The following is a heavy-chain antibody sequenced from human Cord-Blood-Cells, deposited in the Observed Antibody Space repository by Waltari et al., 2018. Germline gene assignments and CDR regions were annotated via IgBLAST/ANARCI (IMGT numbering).Heavy chain of an antibody. CDR3: ARDGGAVAGNY. CDR1: GGLLSGYD. J-gene: IGHJ4*02. D-gene: IGHD6-19*01. V-gene: IGHV4-34*01. CDR2: INHSGST. Sequence: QVQLQQWGAGLLKPSETLLVTCAVYGGLLSGYDWSWIRQPPGKGLEWIGEINHSGSTNYNPSLKSRVTISVDTSNNQFSLKLSSVTAADTAVYYCARDGGAVAGNYWGQGTLVTVSS.